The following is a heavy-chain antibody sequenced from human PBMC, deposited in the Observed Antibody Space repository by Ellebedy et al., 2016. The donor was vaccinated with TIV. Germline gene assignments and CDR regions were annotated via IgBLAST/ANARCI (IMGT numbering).Heavy chain of an antibody. CDR1: GFTFSHYA. D-gene: IGHD3-10*01. V-gene: IGHV3-23*01. CDR3: AKGLQPFFGSGSYWSDY. Sequence: PGGSLRLSCAASGFTFSHYAMIRVRQAPGKGLEWVSDISGSGVSTHYADSVKGRFTVSRDNPQNTLHLQMNSLRAEDTAVYYCAKGLQPFFGSGSYWSDYWGQGTLVTVSS. J-gene: IGHJ4*02. CDR2: ISGSGVST.